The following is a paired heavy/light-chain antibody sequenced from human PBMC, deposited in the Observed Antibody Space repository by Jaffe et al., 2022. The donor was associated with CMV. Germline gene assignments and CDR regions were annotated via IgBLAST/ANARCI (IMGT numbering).Heavy chain of an antibody. Sequence: QVQLVQSGAEVKKPGASVKVSCKASGYTFTGYYMHWVRQAPGQGLEWMGWINPNSGGTNYAQKFQGWVTMTRDTSISTAYMELSRLRSDDTAVYYCAILWFGDQTNIEDAFDIWGQGTMVTVSS. V-gene: IGHV1-2*04. CDR1: GYTFTGYY. CDR3: AILWFGDQTNIEDAFDI. CDR2: INPNSGGT. D-gene: IGHD3-10*01. J-gene: IGHJ3*02.
Light chain of an antibody. J-gene: IGKJ4*01. V-gene: IGKV1-17*03. CDR1: QGISNY. Sequence: DIQMTQSPSAMSASVGDRVTITCRASQGISNYLAWFQQKPGKVPKRLIYAASSLQSGVPSRFSGSGSGTEFTLTISSLQPEDFATYYCLQHNSYPLTFGGGTKVEIK. CDR2: AAS. CDR3: LQHNSYPLT.